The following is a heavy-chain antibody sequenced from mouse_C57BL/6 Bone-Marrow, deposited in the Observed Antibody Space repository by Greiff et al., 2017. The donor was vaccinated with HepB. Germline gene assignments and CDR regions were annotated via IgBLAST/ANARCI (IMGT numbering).Heavy chain of an antibody. Sequence: EVQRVESGGGLVQPGGSMKLSCVASGFTFSNYWMNWVRQAQEKGLEWVAQIRLKSDNYATHYAESVKGRFTISRDDSKSSVYLQMNNLRAEDTGIYYCTVNYYGSSYYFDYWGQGTTLTVSS. CDR3: TVNYYGSSYYFDY. J-gene: IGHJ2*01. V-gene: IGHV6-3*01. D-gene: IGHD1-1*01. CDR1: GFTFSNYW. CDR2: IRLKSDNYAT.